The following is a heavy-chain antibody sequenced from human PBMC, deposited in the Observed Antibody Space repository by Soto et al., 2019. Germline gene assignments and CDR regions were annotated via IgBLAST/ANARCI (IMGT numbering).Heavy chain of an antibody. D-gene: IGHD5-12*01. Sequence: GGSLRLSCAASGFTFSSYGMHWVRQAPGKGLERVAVIWYDGSNKYNADSVKDRFTISRDNSKNTLYLQMNSLRAEYTAVYYCAPEVVATRYGMDVWGQGTTVTVSS. V-gene: IGHV3-33*01. CDR1: GFTFSSYG. J-gene: IGHJ6*02. CDR2: IWYDGSNK. CDR3: APEVVATRYGMDV.